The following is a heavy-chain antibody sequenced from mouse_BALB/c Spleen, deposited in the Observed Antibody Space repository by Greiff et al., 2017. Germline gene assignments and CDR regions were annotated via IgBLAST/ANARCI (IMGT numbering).Heavy chain of an antibody. CDR2: IWAGGST. CDR1: GFSLTSYG. V-gene: IGHV2-9*02. D-gene: IGHD1-1*01. J-gene: IGHJ1*01. Sequence: VMLVESGPGLVAPSQSLSITCTVSGFSLTSYGVHWVRQPPGKGLEWLGVIWAGGSTNYNSALMSRLSISKDNSKSQVFLKMNSLQTDDTAMYYCARDYGTHWYFDVWGAGTTVTVSS. CDR3: ARDYGTHWYFDV.